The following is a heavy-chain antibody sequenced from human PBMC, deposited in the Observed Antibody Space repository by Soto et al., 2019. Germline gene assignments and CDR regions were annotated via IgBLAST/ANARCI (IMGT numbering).Heavy chain of an antibody. Sequence: QLQLQESGPGLVKPSETLSLTCTVCGGSISSSSYYWGWIRQPPGKGLEWIGSIHYSGSTYYNPSLECRVTISVDTSKNPFSLKLSSVTAADTAVSYCARAEGSWGTTSWFDPWGQGTLVTVSS. D-gene: IGHD3-16*01. V-gene: IGHV4-39*01. CDR3: ARAEGSWGTTSWFDP. J-gene: IGHJ5*02. CDR1: GGSISSSSYY. CDR2: IHYSGST.